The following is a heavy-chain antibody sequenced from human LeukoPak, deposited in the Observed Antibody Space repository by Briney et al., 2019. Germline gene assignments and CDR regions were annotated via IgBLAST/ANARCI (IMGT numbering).Heavy chain of an antibody. CDR2: ISAYSGNT. V-gene: IGHV1-18*01. J-gene: IGHJ6*02. CDR1: GYTFTSYS. D-gene: IGHD3-3*01. CDR3: ARDYDFWSGNAYNGMDV. Sequence: ASVKVSCKASGYTFTSYSISWARRAPGQGLEWMGWISAYSGNTNYAQKFQGRLTMTTDTSTSTAYMELRSLRSDDTAVYYCARDYDFWSGNAYNGMDVWGQGTTVTVSS.